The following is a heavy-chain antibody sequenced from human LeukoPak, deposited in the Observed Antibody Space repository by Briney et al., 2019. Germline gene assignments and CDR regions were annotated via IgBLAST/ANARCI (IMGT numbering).Heavy chain of an antibody. V-gene: IGHV4-61*01. CDR2: IYYSGST. CDR3: GQSAVGHYYYYYRDV. J-gene: IGHJ6*03. CDR1: GGSVSSGSYY. Sequence: PSETLSLTCTVSGGSVSSGSYYWGWIRQPPGKGLEWIGYIYYSGSTNYNPALKSRVTISVDTSKNQFSLKLRCVTAAVTAVYYCGQSAVGHYYYYYRDVWGKGTTLTLSS.